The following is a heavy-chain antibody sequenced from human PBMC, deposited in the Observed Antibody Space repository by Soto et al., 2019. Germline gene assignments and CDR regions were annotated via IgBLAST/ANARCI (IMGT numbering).Heavy chain of an antibody. V-gene: IGHV3-33*01. Sequence: GGSLRLSCAASGFTFSSYGMHWVRQAPGKGLEWVAVIWYDGSNKYYADSVKGRFTISRDNSKNTLYLQMNSLRAEDTAVYYCARARGETKNMYYYYYGMDVWGQGTTVTVSS. CDR1: GFTFSSYG. CDR3: ARARGETKNMYYYYYGMDV. J-gene: IGHJ6*02. CDR2: IWYDGSNK.